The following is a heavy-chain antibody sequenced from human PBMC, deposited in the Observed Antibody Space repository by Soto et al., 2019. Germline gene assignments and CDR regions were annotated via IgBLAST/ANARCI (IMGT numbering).Heavy chain of an antibody. J-gene: IGHJ5*01. CDR1: GFSLSTHGVG. Sequence: QITLKESGPTLVKPTQTLTLTCTFSGFSLSTHGVGVGWVRQPAGKALEWLALIYWDDDKRYSASLNSRPTITKDTSKNHVVLTMTNMDPVDTATYYCAHAMLYCTGGSCSTWFESSGQGTLVTVSS. CDR3: AHAMLYCTGGSCSTWFES. D-gene: IGHD2-15*01. CDR2: IYWDDDK. V-gene: IGHV2-5*02.